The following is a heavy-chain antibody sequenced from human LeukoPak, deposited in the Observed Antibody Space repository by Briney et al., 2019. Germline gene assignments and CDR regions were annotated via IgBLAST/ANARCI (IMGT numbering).Heavy chain of an antibody. CDR1: GFTFSSYA. J-gene: IGHJ4*02. D-gene: IGHD2-15*01. CDR3: AKDPAIVVVVAVTEDY. CDR2: ISGSGGST. V-gene: IGHV3-23*01. Sequence: PGGSLRLSCAASGFTFSSYAMSWVRQAPGKGLEWVSAISGSGGSTYYADSVKGRFTISRDNSKNTLYLQMNSLRAEDTAVYYCAKDPAIVVVVAVTEDYWGQGTLVTVSS.